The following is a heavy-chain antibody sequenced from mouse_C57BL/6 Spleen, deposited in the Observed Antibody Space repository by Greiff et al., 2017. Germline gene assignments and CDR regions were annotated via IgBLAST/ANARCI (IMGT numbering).Heavy chain of an antibody. CDR2: FDPSDSYT. V-gene: IGHV1-69*01. D-gene: IGHD2-3*01. Sequence: QVQLQQPGAELVMPGASVKLSCKASGYTFTSYWMHWVQQRHGQGLEWIGEFDPSDSYTNYNQKFKGKSTLTVDKSSSTAYMQLSSRTSEDSAVYYGARYDGYPYFDYWGQGTTLTVSS. CDR3: ARYDGYPYFDY. J-gene: IGHJ2*01. CDR1: GYTFTSYW.